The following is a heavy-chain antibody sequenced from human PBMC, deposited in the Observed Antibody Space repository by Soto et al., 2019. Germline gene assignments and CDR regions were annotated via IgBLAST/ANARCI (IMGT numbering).Heavy chain of an antibody. D-gene: IGHD4-17*01. Sequence: PSETLSLTCPVSGGSISSYDGSWIRQHPGKGLEWIGYIYYSGSTNYNPSLKSRVTISVDTSKNQFSLKLSSVTAADTAVYYCARSNDYGDYDYFDYWGQGTLVTVSS. J-gene: IGHJ4*02. CDR1: GGSISSYD. CDR3: ARSNDYGDYDYFDY. V-gene: IGHV4-59*01. CDR2: IYYSGST.